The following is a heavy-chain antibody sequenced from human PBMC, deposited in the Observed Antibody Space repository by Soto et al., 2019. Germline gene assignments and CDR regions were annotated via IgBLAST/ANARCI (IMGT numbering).Heavy chain of an antibody. J-gene: IGHJ4*02. D-gene: IGHD5-12*01. V-gene: IGHV4-30-2*06. Sequence: QLQLQESGSGLVKTSETLSLTCTVSGASISYGGFSWSWIRQSPGKGLEWIGYISHLESTYFHPSFKSRRRMSTDRTKNQFSIKRSSVTAADSAVYYCARGGGYDPFDYWGQGVLDHVSS. CDR3: ARGGGYDPFDY. CDR2: ISHLEST. CDR1: GASISYGGFS.